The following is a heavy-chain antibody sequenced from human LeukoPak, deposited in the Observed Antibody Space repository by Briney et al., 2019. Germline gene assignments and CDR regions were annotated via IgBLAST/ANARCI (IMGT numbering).Heavy chain of an antibody. D-gene: IGHD6-6*01. Sequence: DSVKVSCKASGYTFSSYYMHWVRQAPGQGLEWMRWINPNSGGTNYAQKLKGRVIMTRDTTNRTAYMEMSRLRSDDTAWYYCARETSRIVARRYTITPPAYWSRGTLVTVSS. V-gene: IGHV1-2*02. CDR1: GYTFSSYY. CDR3: ARETSRIVARRYTITPPAY. CDR2: INPNSGGT. J-gene: IGHJ4*02.